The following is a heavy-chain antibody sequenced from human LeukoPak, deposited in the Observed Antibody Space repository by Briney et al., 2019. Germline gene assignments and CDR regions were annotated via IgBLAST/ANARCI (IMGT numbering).Heavy chain of an antibody. J-gene: IGHJ4*02. D-gene: IGHD2-8*01. CDR2: VNPRNGNT. V-gene: IGHV1-8*03. CDR3: ARGVPIGYCSYGVCYPPYYLDY. Sequence: ASVTVSCTTSGYTFINYNINWVRQGPGKGLEWMGWVNPRNGNTGYLQKFQGRLTIARDTSKDTVYMDLDSLTSEDTAVYYCARGVPIGYCSYGVCYPPYYLDYWGQGTLVTASS. CDR1: GYTFINYN.